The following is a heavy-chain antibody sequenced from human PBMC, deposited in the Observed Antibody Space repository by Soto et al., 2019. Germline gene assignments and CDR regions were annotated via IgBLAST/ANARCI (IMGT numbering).Heavy chain of an antibody. D-gene: IGHD2-15*01. Sequence: PGGSLRLSCAASGFPFSTYGIHWVRQAPGKGLEWLAVIWYDGSNKYYADSVKGRFTISRDNSKNTLYLQMNSLRAEDTAVYYCARDPLRYCSGGSCRHYYYYGMDVWGQGTTVTVSS. J-gene: IGHJ6*02. CDR2: IWYDGSNK. CDR3: ARDPLRYCSGGSCRHYYYYGMDV. CDR1: GFPFSTYG. V-gene: IGHV3-33*01.